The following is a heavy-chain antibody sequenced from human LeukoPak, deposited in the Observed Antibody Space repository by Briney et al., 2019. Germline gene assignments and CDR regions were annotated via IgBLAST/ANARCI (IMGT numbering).Heavy chain of an antibody. CDR1: GGTFSSYA. CDR2: IIPILGIA. CDR3: ARDTGVAAPYYYYYYGMDV. V-gene: IGHV1-69*04. J-gene: IGHJ6*02. D-gene: IGHD3-3*01. Sequence: SVKVSCKSSGGTFSSYAISWVRQAPGQGLEWMGRIIPILGIANYAQKFQGRVTITADKSTSTAYMELSSLRSEDTAVYYCARDTGVAAPYYYYYYGMDVWGQGTTVTVSS.